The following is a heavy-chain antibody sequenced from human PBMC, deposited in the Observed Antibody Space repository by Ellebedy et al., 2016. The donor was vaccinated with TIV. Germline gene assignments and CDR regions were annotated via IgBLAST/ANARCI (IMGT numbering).Heavy chain of an antibody. D-gene: IGHD1-14*01. Sequence: SETLSLTXNVSGGSIGSYSWSWIRQPPGKGLEWIGCSYTNGKSFYNPSLRSRVTISIDTPRNRLSLRLSSVTAADTAVYYCARAPRNPFDSWGQGTLVTVSS. CDR3: ARAPRNPFDS. V-gene: IGHV4-59*13. J-gene: IGHJ4*02. CDR2: SYTNGKS. CDR1: GGSIGSYS.